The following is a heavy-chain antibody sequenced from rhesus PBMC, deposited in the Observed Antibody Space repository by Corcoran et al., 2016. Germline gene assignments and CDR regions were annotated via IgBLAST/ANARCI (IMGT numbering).Heavy chain of an antibody. V-gene: IGHV4-173*01. D-gene: IGHD2-21*01. CDR1: GGSISSHY. CDR3: ARGCSGFGCPLVNIDY. J-gene: IGHJ4*01. Sequence: QLQLQESGPGLVKPSETLSLTCAVSGGSISSHYWSWIRQPPGKGLEWIGRIFDSGGTITYNPSLRSRVTLSTATSNNQFYLTLNSVAAADAAVYYFARGCSGFGCPLVNIDYWGQGVLVTVSS. CDR2: IFDSGGTI.